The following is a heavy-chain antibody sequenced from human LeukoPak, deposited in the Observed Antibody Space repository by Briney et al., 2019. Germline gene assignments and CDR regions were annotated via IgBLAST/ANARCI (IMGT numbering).Heavy chain of an antibody. CDR2: VSFEGSNR. V-gene: IGHV3-30*18. D-gene: IGHD3-10*01. CDR1: GFTFSRYG. Sequence: GGSLRLSCAASGFTFSRYGMHWVRQAPGKGLEWVAVVSFEGSNRYYADSVKGRFTISRDNSKNTLSLQMNSLRAEDTAVYYCAKDMGYYYGSGSYPPENDYWGQGTLVTVSS. CDR3: AKDMGYYYGSGSYPPENDY. J-gene: IGHJ4*02.